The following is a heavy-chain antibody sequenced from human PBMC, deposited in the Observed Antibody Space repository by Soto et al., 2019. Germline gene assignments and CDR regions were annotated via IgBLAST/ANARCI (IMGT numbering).Heavy chain of an antibody. J-gene: IGHJ4*02. CDR1: GFTFSSYA. Sequence: GGSLRLSCAASGFTFSSYAMSWVRPAPGKGLEWVSSISGSGGSTYYADSVKGRFTISRDNSKNTLYLQMNSLRAEDTAVYYCAKDVVRFPFSSDFDYWGQGTLVTVSS. D-gene: IGHD2-2*01. CDR2: ISGSGGST. CDR3: AKDVVRFPFSSDFDY. V-gene: IGHV3-23*01.